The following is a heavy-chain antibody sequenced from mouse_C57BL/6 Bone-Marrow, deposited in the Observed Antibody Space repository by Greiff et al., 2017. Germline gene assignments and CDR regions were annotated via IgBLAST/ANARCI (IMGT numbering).Heavy chain of an antibody. CDR1: GYTFTSYW. Sequence: QVQLKESGAELVKPGASVKLSCKASGYTFTSYWMHWVKQRPGQGLEWIGMIHPNSGSTNYNEKFKSKATLTVDKSSSTAYMQLSSLTSEDSAVYYCARGATVVDYWGQGTTLTVSS. CDR2: IHPNSGST. V-gene: IGHV1-64*01. CDR3: ARGATVVDY. J-gene: IGHJ2*01. D-gene: IGHD1-1*01.